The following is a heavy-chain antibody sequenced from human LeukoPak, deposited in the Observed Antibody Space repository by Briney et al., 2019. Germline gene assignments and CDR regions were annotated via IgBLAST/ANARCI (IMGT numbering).Heavy chain of an antibody. D-gene: IGHD5-12*01. Sequence: GGSLRLSCAASGLTFSSYWMHWVRRAPGKGLVWVSRINSDGSSTNYADSVKGRFTISRDNAKNTLYLQMNSLRAEDTAVYYCVRYSGYDSVWGQGTLVTVSS. CDR3: VRYSGYDSV. V-gene: IGHV3-74*01. CDR2: INSDGSST. J-gene: IGHJ4*02. CDR1: GLTFSSYW.